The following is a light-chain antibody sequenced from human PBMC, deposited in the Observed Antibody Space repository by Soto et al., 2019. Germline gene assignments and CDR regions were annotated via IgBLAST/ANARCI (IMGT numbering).Light chain of an antibody. CDR3: SSYTSSNTYV. V-gene: IGLV2-18*02. CDR2: EVS. CDR1: SSDVGGSNR. Sequence: QSALTQPPSVSGSPGQTVTISCTGTSSDVGGSNRVSWYQQPPGTAPKLVIYEVSNRPSGVPERFSGSKSGNTASLTISELQAEDEADYYCSSYTSSNTYVFGTGTKVTVL. J-gene: IGLJ1*01.